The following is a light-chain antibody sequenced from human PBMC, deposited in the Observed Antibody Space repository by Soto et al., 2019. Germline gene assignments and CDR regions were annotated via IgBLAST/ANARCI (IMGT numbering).Light chain of an antibody. CDR1: QSIGSW. CDR2: DAS. Sequence: DFQMTQSPSTLSASVGDKVTMTCRASQSIGSWLAWYQQKPGKAPKVLIYDASSLESGVPSRFRGSGSGTELTLTIRSLTNDDSQPYYFQKYNTYFGQGPRLE. J-gene: IGKJ5*01. V-gene: IGKV1-5*01. CDR3: QKYNTY.